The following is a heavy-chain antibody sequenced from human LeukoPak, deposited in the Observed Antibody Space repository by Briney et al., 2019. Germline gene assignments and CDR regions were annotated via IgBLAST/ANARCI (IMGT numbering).Heavy chain of an antibody. Sequence: ASVKVSCKASGYTFTSYDINWVRQATGQGLEWMGWMSPNSGNTGYAQKFQGRVTMTRNTSISTAYMELSSLRSEDTAVYYCARGGPSPPETYYYDSSGSFIDYWGQGTLVTVSS. CDR3: ARGGPSPPETYYYDSSGSFIDY. CDR2: MSPNSGNT. V-gene: IGHV1-8*01. J-gene: IGHJ4*02. D-gene: IGHD3-22*01. CDR1: GYTFTSYD.